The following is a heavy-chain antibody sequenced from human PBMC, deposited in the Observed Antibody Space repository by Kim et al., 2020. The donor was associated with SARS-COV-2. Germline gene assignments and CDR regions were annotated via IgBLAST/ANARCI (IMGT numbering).Heavy chain of an antibody. D-gene: IGHD1-20*01. CDR2: IGTKADT. J-gene: IGHJ2*01. CDR1: GFTFSSYD. CDR3: ARGPIEEGIRATKGYFDL. Sequence: GGSLRLSCAASGFTFSSYDMHWVRQGTEKGLEWVSSIGTKADTYYPDSVKDRFTISRENAKDSFYLQMNSLRAEDTAVYYCARGPIEEGIRATKGYFDLWGRGPVVTLSS. V-gene: IGHV3-13*04.